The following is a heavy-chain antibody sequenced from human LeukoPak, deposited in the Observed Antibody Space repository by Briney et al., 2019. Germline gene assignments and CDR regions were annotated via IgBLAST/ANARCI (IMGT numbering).Heavy chain of an antibody. Sequence: SETLSLTCAVYGGSFSGYYWSWIRQPPGKGLEWIGEINHSGSTNYNPSLKSRVTISVDTSKNQFSLKLSSVTAADTAVYYCARDYYDSSGYYSGPFDYWGQGTLVTVSS. V-gene: IGHV4-34*01. CDR3: ARDYYDSSGYYSGPFDY. J-gene: IGHJ4*02. CDR2: INHSGST. CDR1: GGSFSGYY. D-gene: IGHD3-22*01.